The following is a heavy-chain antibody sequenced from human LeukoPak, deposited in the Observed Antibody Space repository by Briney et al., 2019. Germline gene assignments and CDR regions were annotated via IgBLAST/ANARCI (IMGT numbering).Heavy chain of an antibody. J-gene: IGHJ5*02. CDR3: ARDKWELRGRNWFDP. V-gene: IGHV1-2*02. Sequence: ASAKVSCKASGYTFTGYYMHWVRQAPGQGLEWMGWINPNSGGTNYAQKFQGRVTMTRDTSISTAYMELSRLRSDDTAVYYCARDKWELRGRNWFDPWGQGTLSPSPQ. CDR1: GYTFTGYY. CDR2: INPNSGGT. D-gene: IGHD1-26*01.